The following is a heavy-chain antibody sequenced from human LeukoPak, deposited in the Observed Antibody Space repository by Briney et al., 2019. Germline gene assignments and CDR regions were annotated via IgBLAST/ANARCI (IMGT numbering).Heavy chain of an antibody. D-gene: IGHD4-17*01. CDR2: IYSGGST. J-gene: IGHJ4*02. V-gene: IGHV3-53*01. CDR1: GFTVSSNY. Sequence: GGSLRLSCAASGFTVSSNYMSWVRQAPGKGPEWVSVIYSGGSTYYADSVKGRFTISRDNSKNTLYLQMNSLRAEDTAVYYCARFTPTGGVDYWGQGTLVTVSS. CDR3: ARFTPTGGVDY.